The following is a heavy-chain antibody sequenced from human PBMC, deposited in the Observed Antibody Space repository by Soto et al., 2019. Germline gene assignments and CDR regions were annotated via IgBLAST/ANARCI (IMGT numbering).Heavy chain of an antibody. CDR1: GFTFHEYA. J-gene: IGHJ6*02. D-gene: IGHD5-12*01. V-gene: IGHV3-9*01. CDR2: ISSDADTI. CDR3: TKGGYALIYYFGMDV. Sequence: EVQLLESGGGWVQPGTSLRGSCAASGFTFHEYAMHWVRQAPGKGLGWVAGISSDADTIAFADYVQGRFTVFRDNAKNSLYLQMNSLRAEATALYYCTKGGYALIYYFGMDVWGQGTTVTVSS.